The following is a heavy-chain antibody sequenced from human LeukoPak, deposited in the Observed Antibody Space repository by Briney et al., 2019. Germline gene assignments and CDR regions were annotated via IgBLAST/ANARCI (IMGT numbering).Heavy chain of an antibody. CDR2: IYHSGST. D-gene: IGHD2-8*01. CDR3: ATVKYCTNGVCYTGFDY. CDR1: GYSISSGYY. Sequence: SETLSLTCTVSGYSISSGYYWGWIRQPPGKGLEWIGSIYHSGSTYYNPSLKSRVTISVDTSKNQFSLKLSSVTAADTAVYYCATVKYCTNGVCYTGFDYWGQGTLVTVSS. V-gene: IGHV4-38-2*02. J-gene: IGHJ4*02.